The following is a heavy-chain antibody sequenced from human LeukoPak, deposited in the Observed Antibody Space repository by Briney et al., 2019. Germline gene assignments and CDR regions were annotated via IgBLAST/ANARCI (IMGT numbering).Heavy chain of an antibody. V-gene: IGHV4-59*01. Sequence: SETLSLTCTVSGGSISSYYWSWIRQPPGKGLEWIGYIYYSGSTNYNPSLKSRVTISVDTSKNQFSLKLSSVTAADTAVYYCAREGYCTNGECYRGNFDYWGQGTLVTVSS. J-gene: IGHJ4*02. CDR3: AREGYCTNGECYRGNFDY. D-gene: IGHD2-8*01. CDR2: IYYSGST. CDR1: GGSISSYY.